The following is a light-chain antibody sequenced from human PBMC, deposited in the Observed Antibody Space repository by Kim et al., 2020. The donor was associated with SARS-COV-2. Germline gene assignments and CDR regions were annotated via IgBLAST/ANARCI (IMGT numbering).Light chain of an antibody. Sequence: SYELTQPPSVSVSPGQTASITCSGDKLGDKYACWYQQKPGQSPVLVIYQDSKRPSGIPERFSGSNSGYTATLTISGTQAMDEADYYCQAWDSSTAEVFGGGTKLTVL. CDR2: QDS. J-gene: IGLJ3*02. CDR3: QAWDSSTAEV. V-gene: IGLV3-1*01. CDR1: KLGDKY.